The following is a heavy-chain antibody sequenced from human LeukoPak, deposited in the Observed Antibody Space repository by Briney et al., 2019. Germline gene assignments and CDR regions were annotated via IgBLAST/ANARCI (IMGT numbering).Heavy chain of an antibody. V-gene: IGHV3-23*01. CDR1: GFTFSSYA. Sequence: PGGSLRLSCAASGFTFSSYAISWVRQAPGKGLEWVSAISGSGGSTYYADSVKGRFTISRDNAKNSLYLQMNSLRAEDTAVYYCARDRQWLLFWGQGTLVTVSS. CDR2: ISGSGGST. D-gene: IGHD6-19*01. CDR3: ARDRQWLLF. J-gene: IGHJ4*02.